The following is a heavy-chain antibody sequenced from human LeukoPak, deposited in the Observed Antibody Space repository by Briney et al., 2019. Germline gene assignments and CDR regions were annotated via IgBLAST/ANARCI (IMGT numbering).Heavy chain of an antibody. Sequence: PSETLSLTCTVSGGSISSYDWSWIRQPPGKGLEWIGYIYYSGSTNYNPSLKSRVTISVDTSKNQFSLKLSSVTAADTAVYYCARVLGSGYGSYLPGAFDIWGQGTMVTVSS. D-gene: IGHD5-12*01. CDR3: ARVLGSGYGSYLPGAFDI. V-gene: IGHV4-59*01. CDR1: GGSISSYD. J-gene: IGHJ3*02. CDR2: IYYSGST.